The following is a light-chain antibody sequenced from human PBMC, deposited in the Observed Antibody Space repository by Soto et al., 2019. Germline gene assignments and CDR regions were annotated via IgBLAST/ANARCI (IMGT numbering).Light chain of an antibody. Sequence: DIQMTQSPSSLSASVGDRVTITCRASQSISSYLNWYQQKPGKAPKLLIYAASSLQSGVPSRFSGSGSGTDFTLTISSLQPEDFATYYCQQSYSTPNTFGQGTILEIK. CDR3: QQSYSTPNT. CDR2: AAS. J-gene: IGKJ2*01. V-gene: IGKV1-39*01. CDR1: QSISSY.